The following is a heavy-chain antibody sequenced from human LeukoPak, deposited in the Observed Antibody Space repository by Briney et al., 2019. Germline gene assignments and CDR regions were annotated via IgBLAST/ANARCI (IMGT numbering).Heavy chain of an antibody. CDR2: IWYDGSKK. D-gene: IGHD2-2*01. V-gene: IGHV3-33*01. CDR3: AIGYCSITNCYALDY. J-gene: IGHJ4*02. Sequence: PGGSLRLSCAASGFTFSTYGMHWVRQAPGKGLEWVAVIWYDGSKKYYADSVKGRFTISRDNSKNTLYLQMNSLRGEDTAVYYCAIGYCSITNCYALDYWGKGTLVTVSS. CDR1: GFTFSTYG.